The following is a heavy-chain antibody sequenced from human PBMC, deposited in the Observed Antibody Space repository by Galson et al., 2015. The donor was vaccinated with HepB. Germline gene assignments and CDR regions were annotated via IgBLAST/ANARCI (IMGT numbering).Heavy chain of an antibody. D-gene: IGHD2-15*01. CDR1: GYTFTSYD. J-gene: IGHJ6*03. Sequence: SVKVSCKASGYTFTSYDINWVRQATGQGLEWMGWMNPNSGNTGYAQKFQGRVTMTRNTSISTAYMELSSLRSEDTAVYYCARGSTSRTRVYIVVTYYYYYMDVWGKGTTVTVSS. CDR3: ARGSTSRTRVYIVVTYYYYYMDV. V-gene: IGHV1-8*01. CDR2: MNPNSGNT.